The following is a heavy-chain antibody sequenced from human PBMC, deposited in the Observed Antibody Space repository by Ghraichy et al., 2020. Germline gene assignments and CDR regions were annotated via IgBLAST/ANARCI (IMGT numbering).Heavy chain of an antibody. D-gene: IGHD2-8*01. V-gene: IGHV3-30*18. CDR3: AKDGLAGCTNGVCYNEYYYYYMDV. CDR1: GFTFSSYG. CDR2: ISYDGSNK. Sequence: GGSLRLSCAASGFTFSSYGMHWVRQAPGKGLEWVAVISYDGSNKYYADSVKGRFTISRDNSKNTLYLQMNSLRAEDTAVYYCAKDGLAGCTNGVCYNEYYYYYMDVWGKGTTVTVSS. J-gene: IGHJ6*03.